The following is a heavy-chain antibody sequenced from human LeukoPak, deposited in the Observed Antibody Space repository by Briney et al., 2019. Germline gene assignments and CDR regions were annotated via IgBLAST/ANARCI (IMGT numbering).Heavy chain of an antibody. CDR1: GFTFSSYS. CDR3: ARISKDAFHFDY. V-gene: IGHV3-21*01. Sequence: PGGSLRLSCAASGFTFSSYSMNWVRQAPGKGLEWVSSISSSSSYIYYADSVKGRFTISRDNAKNSLYLQMNSLRAEDTAVYYCARISKDAFHFDYWGQGTLVTVSS. D-gene: IGHD5-24*01. CDR2: ISSSSSYI. J-gene: IGHJ4*02.